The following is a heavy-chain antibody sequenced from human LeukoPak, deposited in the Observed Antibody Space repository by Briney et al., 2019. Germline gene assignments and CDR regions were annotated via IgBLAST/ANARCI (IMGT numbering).Heavy chain of an antibody. D-gene: IGHD5-18*01. J-gene: IGHJ4*02. CDR1: GYTFTGYW. Sequence: NTGESLKISCKGSGYTFTGYWIAWVRQMPGKGLEWMGIIYPGDSDTRYSPSFQGQVTISADKSISTAYLQWSSLKASDTAMYYCARQDGYGLYYFDYWGQGTLVTVSS. CDR2: IYPGDSDT. CDR3: ARQDGYGLYYFDY. V-gene: IGHV5-51*01.